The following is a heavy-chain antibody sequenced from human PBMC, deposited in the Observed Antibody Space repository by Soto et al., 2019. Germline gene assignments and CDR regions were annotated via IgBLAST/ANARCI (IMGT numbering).Heavy chain of an antibody. CDR2: ISHSGST. Sequence: QVQLQESGPGLVKPSGTLSLTCAVSGGSISSSNWWSWVRQPPGKGLEWIGEISHSGSTNYNPSLKSRVTISVDKSKNQFSLKLSSVTAADTAVYYCARGFLGATILGTNWFDPWGQGTLVTVSS. J-gene: IGHJ5*02. CDR1: GGSISSSNW. D-gene: IGHD5-12*01. V-gene: IGHV4-4*02. CDR3: ARGFLGATILGTNWFDP.